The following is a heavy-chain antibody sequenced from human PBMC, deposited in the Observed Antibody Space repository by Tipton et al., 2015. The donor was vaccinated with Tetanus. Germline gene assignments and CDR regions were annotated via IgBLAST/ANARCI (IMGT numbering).Heavy chain of an antibody. CDR2: IYYSGST. Sequence: TLSLTCTVSGGSISSGGYYWSWIRQHPGKGLEWIGDIYYSGSTYYNLSLKSRVTTSVDTSKNQFSLKLNSVTAADTAVYYCARDQARGARGWNYFDYWGQGTLVTVSS. D-gene: IGHD1-26*01. V-gene: IGHV4-31*03. CDR1: GGSISSGGYY. CDR3: ARDQARGARGWNYFDY. J-gene: IGHJ4*02.